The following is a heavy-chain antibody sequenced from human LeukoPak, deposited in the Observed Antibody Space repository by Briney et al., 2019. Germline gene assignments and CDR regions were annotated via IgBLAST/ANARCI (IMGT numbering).Heavy chain of an antibody. CDR1: GYTFTGYY. V-gene: IGHV1-2*02. J-gene: IGHJ4*02. D-gene: IGHD5-24*01. CDR2: INPNNGGT. Sequence: ASVKVSCKASGYTFTGYYIHWVRQAPGQGLEWMGWINPNNGGTDYAQNFQGRVTMTRDTSISTAYLDLSRLRSDDTAVYYCARVVVRDANNYKDYWGQGTLVTVSS. CDR3: ARVVVRDANNYKDY.